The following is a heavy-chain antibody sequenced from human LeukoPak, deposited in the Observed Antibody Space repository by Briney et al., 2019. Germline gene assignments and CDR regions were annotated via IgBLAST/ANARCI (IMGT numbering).Heavy chain of an antibody. D-gene: IGHD6-13*01. CDR3: ARSCPGISSAGNCGTIGH. CDR2: ISNSGTTI. J-gene: IGHJ4*02. Sequence: GGFLRLSCAASGFTFSSYTMNWVRQAPGKGLEWVSDISNSGTTINYADSVKGRFTISRDNAKTSVYLHMKSLRVEDTAVYFCARSCPGISSAGNCGTIGHWGQGTLVIVSS. V-gene: IGHV3-48*01. CDR1: GFTFSSYT.